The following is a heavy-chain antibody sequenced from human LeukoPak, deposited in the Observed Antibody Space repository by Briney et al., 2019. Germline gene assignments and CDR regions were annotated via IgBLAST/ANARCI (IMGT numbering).Heavy chain of an antibody. V-gene: IGHV3-48*01. J-gene: IGHJ5*02. CDR1: GFSFSAYS. CDR3: TRDPNALDL. Sequence: PGGSLRLSCAASGFSFSAYSMNWVRQAPVKGLEWVSYITRSSSPIYYADSVRGRFTISRDNAKNSLYLQMNSLRAEDTAVYYCTRDPNALDLWGQGTLVTVSS. CDR2: ITRSSSPI.